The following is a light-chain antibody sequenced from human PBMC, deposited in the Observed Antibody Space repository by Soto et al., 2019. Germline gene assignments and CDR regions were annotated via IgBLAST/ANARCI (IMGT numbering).Light chain of an antibody. V-gene: IGKV3-20*01. CDR2: GAS. CDR1: QSVSSSY. Sequence: EIVLTQSPGTLSLSPGERATLSCRASQSVSSSYLAWYQQKPGQAPRLLIYGASTRATGIPARFSGSGSGTDFTLTISRLEPEDFAVFYFQQYGSSPITFGGGTKVEIK. CDR3: QQYGSSPIT. J-gene: IGKJ4*01.